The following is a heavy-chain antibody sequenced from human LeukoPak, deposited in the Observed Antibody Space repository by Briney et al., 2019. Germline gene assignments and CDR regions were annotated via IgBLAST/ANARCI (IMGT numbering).Heavy chain of an antibody. J-gene: IGHJ4*02. CDR3: ARELAVTGTIDY. Sequence: SETLSLTCTVSGGSISSSSYYWGWIRQPPGKGLEWIGSIYYSGSTYYNPSLKSRVTISVDTSKNQFSLKLSSVTAADTAVYYCARELAVTGTIDYWGQGTLVTVSS. CDR2: IYYSGST. CDR1: GGSISSSSYY. V-gene: IGHV4-39*02. D-gene: IGHD6-19*01.